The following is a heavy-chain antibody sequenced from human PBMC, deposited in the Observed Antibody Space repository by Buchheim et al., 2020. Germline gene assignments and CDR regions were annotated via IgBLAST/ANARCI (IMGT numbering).Heavy chain of an antibody. V-gene: IGHV3-7*01. D-gene: IGHD1-7*01. Sequence: EVQLVESGGGLVQPGGSLRLSCAASGFTFSSYWMSWVRQAPGKGLEWVANIKQDGSEKYYVDSVKGRFTISRDNAKNSLYLQMNSLRAEDTAVYYCARDGPLYNWNYWYPSIQPACDYWGQGTL. J-gene: IGHJ4*02. CDR3: ARDGPLYNWNYWYPSIQPACDY. CDR2: IKQDGSEK. CDR1: GFTFSSYW.